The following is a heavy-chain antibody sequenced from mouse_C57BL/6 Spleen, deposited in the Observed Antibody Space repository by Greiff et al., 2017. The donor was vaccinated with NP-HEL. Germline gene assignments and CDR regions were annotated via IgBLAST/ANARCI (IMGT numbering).Heavy chain of an antibody. V-gene: IGHV1-66*01. CDR3: ARPPIYYDYDERDYYAMDY. Sequence: VQLQQSGPELVKPGASVKISCKASGYSFTSYYIHWVKQRPGQGLEWIGWIYPGSGNTKYNEKFKGKATLTADTSSSTAYMQLSSLTSEDSAVYYCARPPIYYDYDERDYYAMDYWGQGTSVTVSS. J-gene: IGHJ4*01. CDR2: IYPGSGNT. D-gene: IGHD2-4*01. CDR1: GYSFTSYY.